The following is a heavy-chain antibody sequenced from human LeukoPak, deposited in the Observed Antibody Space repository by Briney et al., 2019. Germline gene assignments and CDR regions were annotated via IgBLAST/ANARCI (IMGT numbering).Heavy chain of an antibody. CDR1: GFTFSSYG. Sequence: GGSLRLSRAASGFTFSSYGMHWVRQAPGKGLEWVAVIWYDGSNKYYADSVKGRFTISRDNSKNTLYLQMNSLRAEDTAVYYCARDNRGLGSGSSRGYFDYWGQGTLVTVSS. D-gene: IGHD3-10*01. CDR2: IWYDGSNK. CDR3: ARDNRGLGSGSSRGYFDY. V-gene: IGHV3-33*01. J-gene: IGHJ4*02.